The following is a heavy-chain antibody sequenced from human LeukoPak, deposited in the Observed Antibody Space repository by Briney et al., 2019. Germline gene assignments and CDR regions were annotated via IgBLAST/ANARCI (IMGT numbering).Heavy chain of an antibody. CDR1: GGSISSYY. D-gene: IGHD3-10*01. J-gene: IGHJ4*02. V-gene: IGHV4-4*09. CDR3: ANGSMVRGVTHFDY. Sequence: SETLSLTCTVSGGSISSYYWSWIRQPPGKGLEWIGYIYTSGSTNYNPSLKSRVTISVDTSKNQFSLKLSSVTAADTAVYYCANGSMVRGVTHFDYWAREPWSPSPQ. CDR2: IYTSGST.